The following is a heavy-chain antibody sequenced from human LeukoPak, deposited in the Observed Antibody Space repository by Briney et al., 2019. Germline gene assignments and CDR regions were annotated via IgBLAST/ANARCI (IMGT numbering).Heavy chain of an antibody. Sequence: ASVKVSCKASGYTFTGYYMHWVRQAPGQGLEWMGWINPNSGGTNYAQKFQGRVTMTRVTSISTAYMELSRLRSGDTAVYYCARAVGGSGGTGTTKGMDVWGQGTTVTVSS. J-gene: IGHJ6*02. D-gene: IGHD1-1*01. CDR2: INPNSGGT. CDR3: ARAVGGSGGTGTTKGMDV. CDR1: GYTFTGYY. V-gene: IGHV1-2*02.